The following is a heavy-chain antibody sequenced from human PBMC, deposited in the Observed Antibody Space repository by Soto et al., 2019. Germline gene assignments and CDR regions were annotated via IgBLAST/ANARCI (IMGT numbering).Heavy chain of an antibody. J-gene: IGHJ4*02. CDR1: GFTFSSYA. CDR3: AREIFDY. CDR2: ISYDGSNK. V-gene: IGHV3-30-3*01. Sequence: GGSLRLSCAASGFTFSSYAMHLVRQAPGKGLEWVAVISYDGSNKYYADSVKGRFTISRDNSKNTLYLQMNSLRAEDTAVYYCAREIFDYWGQGTLVTVSS.